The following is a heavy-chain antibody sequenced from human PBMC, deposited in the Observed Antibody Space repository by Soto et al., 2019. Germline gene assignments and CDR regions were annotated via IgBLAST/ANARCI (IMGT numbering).Heavy chain of an antibody. J-gene: IGHJ3*02. V-gene: IGHV6-1*01. D-gene: IGHD3-22*01. CDR1: GDSVSSNSSA. CDR2: TYYRSKWYN. Sequence: QTLSLTCAISGDSVSSNSSAWNWIRHSPSRNLEWLGRTYYRSKWYNDYAVSVKSRITINPDTSKNQFSLQLNSVTPEDTAVYYCARNNYYYDSSGVETFDIWGQGTMVSVSS. CDR3: ARNNYYYDSSGVETFDI.